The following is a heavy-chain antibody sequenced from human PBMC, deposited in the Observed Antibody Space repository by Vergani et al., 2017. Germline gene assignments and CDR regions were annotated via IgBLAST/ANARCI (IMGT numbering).Heavy chain of an antibody. CDR2: IYHGGGA. Sequence: QLQLQESGPGLVKPSETLSLTCTVSGGSITSSSYYWGRIRQPPGKGLEWIGNIYHGGGAYYNPSLKGAFTIYVDTSKNQFSLEVTSVTAADTAIYFCARTESFILRYFHWALWGQGTLVTVSS. J-gene: IGHJ4*02. CDR3: ARTESFILRYFHWAL. CDR1: GGSITSSSYY. D-gene: IGHD3-9*01. V-gene: IGHV4-39*01.